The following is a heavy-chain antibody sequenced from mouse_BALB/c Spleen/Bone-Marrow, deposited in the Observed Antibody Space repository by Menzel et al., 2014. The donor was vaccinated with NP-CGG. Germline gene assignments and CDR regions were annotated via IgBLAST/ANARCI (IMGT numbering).Heavy chain of an antibody. D-gene: IGHD2-2*01. J-gene: IGHJ4*01. Sequence: QVQLQQSGAELMKPGASVKISCKATGYTFSNYWIEWIKQRPGHGLEWIGEILPGSGSSNYNEKLKGKATFTADTSSNTAYMQLSSRTSEDSAVYYCERTANGYYYAMDYGGQGPSVTVSS. CDR3: ERTANGYYYAMDY. V-gene: IGHV1-9*01. CDR1: GYTFSNYW. CDR2: ILPGSGSS.